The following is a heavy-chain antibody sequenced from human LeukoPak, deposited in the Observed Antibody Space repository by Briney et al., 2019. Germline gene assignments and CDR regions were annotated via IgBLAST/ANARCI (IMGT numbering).Heavy chain of an antibody. CDR2: ISYDGSNK. CDR1: GFTFSSYA. CDR3: ALSPPNYYGMDV. J-gene: IGHJ6*02. V-gene: IGHV3-30-3*01. Sequence: PGGSLRLSCAASGFTFSSYAMHWVHQAPGKGLEWVAVISYDGSNKYYADSVKGRFTISRDNSKNTLYLQMNSLRAEDTAVYYCALSPPNYYGMDVWGQGTTVTVSS.